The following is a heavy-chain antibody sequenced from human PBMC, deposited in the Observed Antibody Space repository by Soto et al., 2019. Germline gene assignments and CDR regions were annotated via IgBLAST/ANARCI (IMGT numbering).Heavy chain of an antibody. J-gene: IGHJ6*02. D-gene: IGHD5-12*01. CDR1: GFTVSSNY. Sequence: PGGALRLSCAASGFTVSSNYMSWVRQAPGKGLEWVSVIYSGGSTYYADSVKGRFTISRDNSKNTLYLQMNSQRAEDTAVYYCAREGWLQLDYYYYGMDVWGQGTRVTVSS. CDR2: IYSGGST. CDR3: AREGWLQLDYYYYGMDV. V-gene: IGHV3-53*01.